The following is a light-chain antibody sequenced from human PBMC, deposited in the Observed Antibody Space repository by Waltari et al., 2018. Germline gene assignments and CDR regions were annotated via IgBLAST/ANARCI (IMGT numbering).Light chain of an antibody. CDR3: QQFYSYPET. Sequence: AIQLTQSPSSLSASVGDRVTITCRASQGISSALAWYQQKPGKAPELLIYDAASLESGVPSRFSGSGSGTDFTLTISSLQPEDFATYYCQQFYSYPETFGQGTKLEIK. CDR2: DAA. J-gene: IGKJ2*01. V-gene: IGKV1-13*02. CDR1: QGISSA.